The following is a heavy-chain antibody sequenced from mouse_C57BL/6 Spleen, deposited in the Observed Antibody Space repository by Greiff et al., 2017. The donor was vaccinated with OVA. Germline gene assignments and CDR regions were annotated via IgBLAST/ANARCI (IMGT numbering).Heavy chain of an antibody. CDR2: INPNNGGT. Sequence: EVQLQESGPELVKPGASVKIPCKASGYTFTDYNMDWVKQSHGKSLEWIGDINPNNGGTIYNQKFKGKATLTVDKSSSTAYMELRSLTSEDTAVYYCATVVATGRYFDVWGTGTTVTVSS. CDR1: GYTFTDYN. J-gene: IGHJ1*03. V-gene: IGHV1-18*01. CDR3: ATVVATGRYFDV. D-gene: IGHD1-1*01.